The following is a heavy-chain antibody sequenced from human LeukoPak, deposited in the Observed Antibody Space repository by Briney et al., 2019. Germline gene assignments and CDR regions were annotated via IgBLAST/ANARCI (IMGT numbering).Heavy chain of an antibody. CDR3: ARLYCSSSSCKQNGYINN. V-gene: IGHV4-39*01. CDR2: IYYSGST. CDR1: GGSISSSNYE. Sequence: SETLSLTCAVSGGSISSSNYEWGWVRQPPGKGPEWIGSIYYSGSTYYNPSLKSRVTISVDTSKNQFSLTLSSVTAADTAVYYCARLYCSSSSCKQNGYINNWGQGTLVTVSS. J-gene: IGHJ1*01. D-gene: IGHD2-2*01.